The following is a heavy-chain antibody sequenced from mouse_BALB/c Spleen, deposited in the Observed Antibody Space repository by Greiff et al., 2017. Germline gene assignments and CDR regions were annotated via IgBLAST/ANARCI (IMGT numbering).Heavy chain of an antibody. D-gene: IGHD1-2*01. V-gene: IGHV5-4*02. Sequence: EVNVVESGGGLVKPGGSLKLSCAASGFTFSDYYMYWVRQTPEKRLEWVATISDGGSYTYYPDSVKGRFTISRDNAKNNLYLQMSSLKSEDTAMYYCARDRGTARFAYWGQGTLVTVSA. CDR1: GFTFSDYY. CDR2: ISDGGSYT. CDR3: ARDRGTARFAY. J-gene: IGHJ3*01.